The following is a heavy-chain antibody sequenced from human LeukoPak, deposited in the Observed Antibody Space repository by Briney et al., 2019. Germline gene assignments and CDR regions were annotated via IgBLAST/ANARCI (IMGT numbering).Heavy chain of an antibody. CDR2: IIPFFGTA. CDR3: ARGGDSAGFLRFDP. Sequence: SSVRVSCKASGGTFSSYAISWVRQAPGQGLEWMGGIIPFFGTANYAQKFQVRVTITADESTSTAYMELSSLRSEDTAVYYCARGGDSAGFLRFDPWGQGTLV. CDR1: GGTFSSYA. V-gene: IGHV1-69*01. D-gene: IGHD6-13*01. J-gene: IGHJ5*02.